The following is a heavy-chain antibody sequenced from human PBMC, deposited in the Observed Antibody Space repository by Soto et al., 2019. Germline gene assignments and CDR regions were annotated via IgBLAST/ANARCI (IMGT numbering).Heavy chain of an antibody. D-gene: IGHD3-9*01. CDR3: AKEGHYDILTDDRANWFDP. CDR1: GFTFSSYA. J-gene: IGHJ5*02. CDR2: ISGSGGST. Sequence: GGSLRLSCAASGFTFSSYAMSWVRQAPGKGLEWVSAISGSGGSTYYADSVKGRFTISRDNSKNTLYLQMNSLRAEDTAVYYCAKEGHYDILTDDRANWFDPWGQGTLVTVSS. V-gene: IGHV3-23*01.